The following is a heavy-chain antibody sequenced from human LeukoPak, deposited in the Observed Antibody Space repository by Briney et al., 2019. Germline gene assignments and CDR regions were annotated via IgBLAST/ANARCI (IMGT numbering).Heavy chain of an antibody. CDR1: GYTFTGYY. CDR3: ARVGMGGKTGDFDY. V-gene: IGHV1-2*02. Sequence: ASVKVSCKASGYTFTGYYMHWVRPAPGQGLEWMGWINPNSGGTNYAQKFQGRVTMTRDTSISTAYMELSRLRSDDTAVYYCARVGMGGKTGDFDYWGQGTLVTVSS. D-gene: IGHD1-1*01. J-gene: IGHJ4*02. CDR2: INPNSGGT.